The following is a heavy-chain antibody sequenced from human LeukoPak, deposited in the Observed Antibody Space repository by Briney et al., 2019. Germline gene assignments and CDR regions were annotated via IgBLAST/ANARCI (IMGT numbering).Heavy chain of an antibody. D-gene: IGHD4-23*01. Sequence: GGSLRLSCAASGFTFSSYTMHWVRQVPGKGLEWVAVISNDGSNKYYADSVKGRFTISRDNSKNTLYLQMNSLRAEDTAVYHCAKDVDSGGSGRLDYWGQGTLVTVSS. CDR2: ISNDGSNK. CDR1: GFTFSSYT. V-gene: IGHV3-30*04. CDR3: AKDVDSGGSGRLDY. J-gene: IGHJ4*02.